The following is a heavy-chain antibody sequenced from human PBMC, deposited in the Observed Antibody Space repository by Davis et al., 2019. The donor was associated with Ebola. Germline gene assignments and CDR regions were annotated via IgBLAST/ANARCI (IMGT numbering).Heavy chain of an antibody. D-gene: IGHD2-15*01. J-gene: IGHJ4*02. CDR1: GFTFGDYA. CDR2: ISTNGETT. V-gene: IGHV3-64D*06. Sequence: GESLKISCTASGFTFGDYAMSWVRQAPGKGLESVARISTNGETTYYADSVKGRFTISRDNSKDTLYLQMRNLRIDDTAVYYCVKDRFTVVVVHGGFDYWGQGALVTVSS. CDR3: VKDRFTVVVVHGGFDY.